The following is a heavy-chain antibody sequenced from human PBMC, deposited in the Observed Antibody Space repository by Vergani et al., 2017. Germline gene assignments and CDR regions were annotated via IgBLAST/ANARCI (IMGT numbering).Heavy chain of an antibody. Sequence: EVLLLESGGGLVQPGGSLRLSCAASGFTFSSYAMSWVRQAPGKGLEWVSAISGSGGSTYYADSVKGRFTISRDNAKNSLFLQMSSLKVEDTGVYYCAREMSNEGFNYWGQGTRVTVS. J-gene: IGHJ4*02. D-gene: IGHD4-11*01. CDR2: ISGSGGST. CDR3: AREMSNEGFNY. V-gene: IGHV3-23*01. CDR1: GFTFSSYA.